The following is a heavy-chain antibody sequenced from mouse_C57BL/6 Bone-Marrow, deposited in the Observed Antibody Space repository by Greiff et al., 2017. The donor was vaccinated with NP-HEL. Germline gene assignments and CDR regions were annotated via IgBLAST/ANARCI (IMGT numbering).Heavy chain of an antibody. Sequence: EVKVVESGGGLVKPGGSLKLSCAASGFTFSDCGMHWVRQAPEKGLEWVAYISSGSSTIYYADTVKGRFTITRDNAKNTLFLQMTSLRSEDTAMYYCARTANWDYFDYWGQGTTLTVSS. V-gene: IGHV5-17*01. J-gene: IGHJ2*01. D-gene: IGHD4-1*01. CDR3: ARTANWDYFDY. CDR1: GFTFSDCG. CDR2: ISSGSSTI.